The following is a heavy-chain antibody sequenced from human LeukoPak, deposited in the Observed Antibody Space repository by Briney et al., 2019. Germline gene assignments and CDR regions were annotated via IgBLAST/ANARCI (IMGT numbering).Heavy chain of an antibody. Sequence: PSETLSLTCTVSGGSISSYYWSWIRQPPGKGLEWIGYIYYSGSTNYNPSLKSRVTISVDTSKNQFSLKLSSVTAADTAVYYCARIREGRSWVAYFDYWGQGTLVTVSS. D-gene: IGHD6-13*01. CDR2: IYYSGST. V-gene: IGHV4-59*08. CDR3: ARIREGRSWVAYFDY. J-gene: IGHJ4*02. CDR1: GGSISSYY.